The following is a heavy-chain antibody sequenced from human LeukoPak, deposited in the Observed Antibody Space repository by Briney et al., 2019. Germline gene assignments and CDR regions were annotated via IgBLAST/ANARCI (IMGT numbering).Heavy chain of an antibody. CDR2: MNPNSGNT. CDR3: ARGLHTGVQRDY. V-gene: IGHV1-8*03. J-gene: IGHJ4*02. D-gene: IGHD3-10*01. Sequence: ASVKVSCKASGGTFSSYDINWVRQATGQGLEWMGWMNPNSGNTGYAQKFQGRVTITRNTSISTAYMELSSLRSEDTAVYYCARGLHTGVQRDYWGQGTLVTVSS. CDR1: GGTFSSYD.